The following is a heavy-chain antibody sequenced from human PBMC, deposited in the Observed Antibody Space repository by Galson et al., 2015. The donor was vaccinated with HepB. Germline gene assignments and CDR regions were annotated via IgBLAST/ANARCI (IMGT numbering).Heavy chain of an antibody. J-gene: IGHJ3*02. CDR3: AKGDYYDSGGLDAFDI. V-gene: IGHV3-43*01. D-gene: IGHD3-22*01. Sequence: SLRLSCAASGFTFDDYTMHWVRQAPGKGLEWVSLISWDGGSTYYADSVKGRFTISRDNSKSSLYLQMNSLRTEDTALYYCAKGDYYDSGGLDAFDIWGQGTMVTVSS. CDR2: ISWDGGST. CDR1: GFTFDDYT.